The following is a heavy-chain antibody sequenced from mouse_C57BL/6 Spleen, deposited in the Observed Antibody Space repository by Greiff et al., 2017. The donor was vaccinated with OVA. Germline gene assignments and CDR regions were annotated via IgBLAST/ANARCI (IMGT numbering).Heavy chain of an antibody. Sequence: VQLQESGPGLVQPSQSLSITCTVSGFSLTSYGVHWVRQSPGKGLEWLGVIWSGGSTDYNAAFISRLSISKDNSKSQVFFKMNSLQADDTARYYCARDDCDGGTWFAYWGQGTLVTVSA. J-gene: IGHJ3*01. V-gene: IGHV2-2*01. D-gene: IGHD2-4*01. CDR2: IWSGGST. CDR3: ARDDCDGGTWFAY. CDR1: GFSLTSYG.